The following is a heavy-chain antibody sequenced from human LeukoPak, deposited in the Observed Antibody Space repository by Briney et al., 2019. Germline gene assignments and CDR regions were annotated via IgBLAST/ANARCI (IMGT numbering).Heavy chain of an antibody. Sequence: PGGSLRLSCAASGFTFSSYWMSWVRQAPGKGLEWVAHIKQDGSEKYYVDSVKGRFTISRDNAKNSLYLQMNSLRPEDTALYYCAKDRAARGRGNYFYMDVWGKGTTVTVSS. CDR3: AKDRAARGRGNYFYMDV. CDR2: IKQDGSEK. J-gene: IGHJ6*03. D-gene: IGHD2/OR15-2a*01. V-gene: IGHV3-7*03. CDR1: GFTFSSYW.